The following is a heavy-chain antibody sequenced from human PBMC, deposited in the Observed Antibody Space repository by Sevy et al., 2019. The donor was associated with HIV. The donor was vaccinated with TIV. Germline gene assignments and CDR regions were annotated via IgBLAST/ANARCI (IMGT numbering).Heavy chain of an antibody. CDR3: GGGAPYYYYGLEV. CDR2: IKQDGREM. D-gene: IGHD3-10*01. Sequence: GGSLRLSCAASGFTFSSYWMTWVRQAPGQGLEWVANIKQDGREMNYVDSVRGRFTISRDNAKNSWFLQMHSLRAEDTAVYYCGGGAPYYYYGLEVWGQGTTVTVSS. CDR1: GFTFSSYW. V-gene: IGHV3-7*01. J-gene: IGHJ6*02.